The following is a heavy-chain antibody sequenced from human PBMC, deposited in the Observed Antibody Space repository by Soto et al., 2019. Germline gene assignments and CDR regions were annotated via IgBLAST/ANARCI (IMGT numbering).Heavy chain of an antibody. CDR1: GFTFSSYA. J-gene: IGHJ4*02. CDR2: LGGSGGNT. V-gene: IGHV3-23*01. D-gene: IGHD3-22*01. Sequence: EGQLLESGGGLVQPGGSLRLSCAASGFTFSSYAMSWVRQALWKGLELVSGLGGSGGNTYYAESVKCRFTISRDNSRNTLYLQMNSIRAEETALYYCARGLGSYDGSAFYYPKGDFDYWGKGTLVTVSS. CDR3: ARGLGSYDGSAFYYPKGDFDY.